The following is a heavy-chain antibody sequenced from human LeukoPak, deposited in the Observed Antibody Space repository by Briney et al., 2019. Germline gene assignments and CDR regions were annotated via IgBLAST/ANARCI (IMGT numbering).Heavy chain of an antibody. CDR1: GFTFSSYG. Sequence: GGSLRLSCAASGFTFSSYGMHWVRQAPGKGLEWVAVIWYDGSNKYYADSVKGRFTISRDNSKNTLYLQMNSLRAEDTAVYYCARAGAFYSSSWYDSWGQGTLVTVSS. D-gene: IGHD6-13*01. CDR3: ARAGAFYSSSWYDS. J-gene: IGHJ5*01. CDR2: IWYDGSNK. V-gene: IGHV3-33*01.